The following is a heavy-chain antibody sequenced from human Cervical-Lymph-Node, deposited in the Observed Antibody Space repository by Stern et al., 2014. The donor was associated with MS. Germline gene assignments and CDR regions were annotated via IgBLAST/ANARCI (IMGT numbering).Heavy chain of an antibody. D-gene: IGHD3-10*01. CDR1: GGPFSSYG. V-gene: IGHV1-69*01. Sequence: VQLVQSGAEVKKTGSSVKVSCKASGGPFSSYGINWVRQAPGQGPEWMAGVIPIFAATHYAQTFQDRVTITADESTSTVYMELSGLRSEDTAVYYCARAAGEMGSGRYYFDSWGQGTLVSVSS. CDR3: ARAAGEMGSGRYYFDS. CDR2: VIPIFAAT. J-gene: IGHJ4*02.